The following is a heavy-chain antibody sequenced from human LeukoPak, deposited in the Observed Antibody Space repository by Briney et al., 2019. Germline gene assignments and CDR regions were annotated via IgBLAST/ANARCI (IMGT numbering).Heavy chain of an antibody. J-gene: IGHJ4*02. D-gene: IGHD1-26*01. CDR3: ARVQQWEGFDY. V-gene: IGHV1-8*03. Sequence: ASVKVSCKASGYTFTSYDINWVRQATGQGLEWMGWMNPNSGNTGYAQKFQGRVTITRNTSISTAYMELSSLRSEDTAVYYCARVQQWEGFDYWGQGTLVTVSS. CDR1: GYTFTSYD. CDR2: MNPNSGNT.